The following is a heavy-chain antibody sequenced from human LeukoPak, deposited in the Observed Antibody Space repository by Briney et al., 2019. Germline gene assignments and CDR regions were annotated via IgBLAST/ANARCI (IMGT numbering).Heavy chain of an antibody. D-gene: IGHD3-10*01. CDR3: ASGWGVGDY. V-gene: IGHV4-38-2*02. CDR1: GYSISSGYY. Sequence: PSETLSLTCTVSGYSISSGYYWGWIRQPPGKGLEWIGSIYHSGSTYYNPSLKSRVTISVDTSKNQFSLKLSSVTAADTAVYYCASGWGVGDYWGQGTLVTVSS. J-gene: IGHJ4*02. CDR2: IYHSGST.